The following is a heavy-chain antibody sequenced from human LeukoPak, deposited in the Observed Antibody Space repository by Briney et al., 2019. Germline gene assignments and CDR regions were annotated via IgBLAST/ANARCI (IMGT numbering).Heavy chain of an antibody. D-gene: IGHD1-26*01. CDR2: INHSGSS. CDR3: ARHRRVGATILHFFDF. J-gene: IGHJ4*02. V-gene: IGHV4-34*01. CDR1: GGSFSGYY. Sequence: PSETLSLTCAVYGGSFSGYYWSWIRQPPGKGLEWIGEINHSGSSNYNPSLKSRVTISVDTSKNQFSLKLSSVTAADTAVYYCARHRRVGATILHFFDFWGQGTLVTVSS.